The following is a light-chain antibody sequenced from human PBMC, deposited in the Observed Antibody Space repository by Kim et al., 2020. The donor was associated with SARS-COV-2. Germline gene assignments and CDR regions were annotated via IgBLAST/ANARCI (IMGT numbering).Light chain of an antibody. J-gene: IGLJ3*02. CDR1: NIGSKS. Sequence: SYELTQPPSVSVAPGKTARITCGGHNIGSKSVHWYQQKPGQAPVLVIYYDSDRPSGIPERFSGSNSGNTATLTISRAEAGDEAEHYCQVWDSSSDHPVFG. CDR3: QVWDSSSDHPV. CDR2: YDS. V-gene: IGLV3-21*04.